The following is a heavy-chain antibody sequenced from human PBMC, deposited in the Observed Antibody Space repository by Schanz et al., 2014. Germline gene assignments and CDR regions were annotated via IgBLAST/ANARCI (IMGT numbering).Heavy chain of an antibody. Sequence: QVQLVQSGAEVKKPGASVKVSCKASGYTFTGYYMHWVRQAPGQGLEWMGRISPSSGGTNYAQNFQGRVTMTKDTSINTVYMELSTLTSDDTAVYFCARDPYGKNSGDFDYWGQGTLVTVSS. J-gene: IGHJ4*02. V-gene: IGHV1-2*06. CDR1: GYTFTGYY. CDR3: ARDPYGKNSGDFDY. D-gene: IGHD4-17*01. CDR2: ISPSSGGT.